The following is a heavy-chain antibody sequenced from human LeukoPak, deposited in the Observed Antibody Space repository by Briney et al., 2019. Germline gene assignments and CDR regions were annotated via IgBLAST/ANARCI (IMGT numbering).Heavy chain of an antibody. J-gene: IGHJ3*02. V-gene: IGHV3-21*01. CDR1: GFTFSSYS. Sequence: GGSLRLSCAASGFTFSSYSMSWVRQAPGKGLEWVSPISDDSNWIYNADSVEGRFTISRDNAKNSLYLQMNSLRAEDTAVYYCALGIAARPPSFDDAFDIWGQGTMVTVSS. CDR3: ALGIAARPPSFDDAFDI. D-gene: IGHD6-6*01. CDR2: ISDDSNWI.